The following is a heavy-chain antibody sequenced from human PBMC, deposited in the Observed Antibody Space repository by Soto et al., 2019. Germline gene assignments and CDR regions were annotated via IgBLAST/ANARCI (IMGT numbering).Heavy chain of an antibody. V-gene: IGHV1-2*02. Sequence: ASVKVSCKASGYIFTGFYLHWVRQAPGQGLEWMGWIFPNSGATNYAQRFQGRVTLTRDTSITTAYMDLTSLTSDDTAVYYCARGRSLKWNWFDPWGQGTLVTVSS. CDR2: IFPNSGAT. D-gene: IGHD2-15*01. CDR1: GYIFTGFY. CDR3: ARGRSLKWNWFDP. J-gene: IGHJ5*02.